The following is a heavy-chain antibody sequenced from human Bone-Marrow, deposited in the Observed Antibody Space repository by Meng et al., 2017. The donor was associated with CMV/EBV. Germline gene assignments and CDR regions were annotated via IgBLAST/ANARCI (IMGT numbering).Heavy chain of an antibody. V-gene: IGHV4-34*01. CDR2: INHSGST. Sequence: QLEQQGPGPRQGTPSEPLALPWAVYVGSFSGYYWSWIRQPPGKGLEWIGEINHSGSTNYNPSLKSRVTISVDTSKNQFSLKLSSVTAADTAVYYCARGLRITMVRGARLDYWGQGTLVTVSS. CDR1: VGSFSGYY. CDR3: ARGLRITMVRGARLDY. D-gene: IGHD3-10*01. J-gene: IGHJ4*02.